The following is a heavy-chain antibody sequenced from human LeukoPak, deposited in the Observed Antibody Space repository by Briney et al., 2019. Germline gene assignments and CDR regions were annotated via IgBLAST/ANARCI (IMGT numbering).Heavy chain of an antibody. J-gene: IGHJ5*02. CDR2: IYRSRST. Sequence: SETLSLTCTVSGYSISSGYDRGWIRQPPGQGLGGIDSIYRSRSTYYNPSVKRRVNISVETSKNKLSLKVNSVTAADPGVYYCASRYSCDRSGGFDHWGQGTLVTVSS. CDR1: GYSISSGYD. D-gene: IGHD3-22*01. V-gene: IGHV4-38-2*02. CDR3: ASRYSCDRSGGFDH.